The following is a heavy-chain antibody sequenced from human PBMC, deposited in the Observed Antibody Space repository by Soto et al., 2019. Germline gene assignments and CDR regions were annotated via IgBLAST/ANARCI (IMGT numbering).Heavy chain of an antibody. V-gene: IGHV4-30-4*01. J-gene: IGHJ4*02. CDR1: GGSISSAAYC. D-gene: IGHD7-27*01. CDR2: IYDGGTT. CDR3: ARGPSGDKIDY. Sequence: QVQLQESGPRLVSPSQTLSLTCTVSGGSISSAAYCWSWIRQSPDKGLEWIGHIYDGGTTYSSPSRTGRVTISADTSETQFSLKLSSVSAADTAVYYCARGPSGDKIDYWGQGIQVTVSS.